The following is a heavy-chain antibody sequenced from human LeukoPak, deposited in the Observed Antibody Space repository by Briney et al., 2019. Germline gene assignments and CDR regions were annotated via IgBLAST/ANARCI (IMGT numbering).Heavy chain of an antibody. J-gene: IGHJ4*02. D-gene: IGHD3-16*02. CDR2: IYYSGST. CDR3: ARVGTDYDYVWGSYPPYYFDY. CDR1: GGALSSGDYY. V-gene: IGHV4-30-4*01. Sequence: SQTLSLTCTVSGGALSSGDYYWSWIRQPPGKGLEWIGYIYYSGSTYYNPSLKSRVTISVDTSKNQFSLKLSSVTAADTAVYYCARVGTDYDYVWGSYPPYYFDYWGQGTLVTVSS.